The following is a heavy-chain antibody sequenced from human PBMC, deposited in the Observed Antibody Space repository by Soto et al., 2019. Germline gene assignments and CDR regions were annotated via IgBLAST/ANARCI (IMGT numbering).Heavy chain of an antibody. V-gene: IGHV1-18*01. CDR1: GYTFPSSG. CDR3: ARDGADIAVAGTPFYY. D-gene: IGHD6-19*01. J-gene: IGHJ4*02. CDR2: ISAYNGNT. Sequence: GASVKVSCKASGYTFPSSGISWVRQAPGQGLEWMGWISAYNGNTNYAQKLQGRVTMTTDTSTSTAYMELRSLRSDDTAVYYCARDGADIAVAGTPFYYWGQGTLVTVSS.